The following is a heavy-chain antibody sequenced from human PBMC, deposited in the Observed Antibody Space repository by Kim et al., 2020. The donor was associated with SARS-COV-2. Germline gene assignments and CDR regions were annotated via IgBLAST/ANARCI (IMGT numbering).Heavy chain of an antibody. J-gene: IGHJ5*02. CDR3: ARVPHRWGLLHFDP. D-gene: IGHD1-26*01. CDR1: GFTFSDYY. V-gene: IGHV3-11*01. CDR2: ISSSGSTI. Sequence: GGSLRLSCAASGFTFSDYYMSWIRQAPGKGLEWVSYISSSGSTIYYADSVKGRFTISRDNAKNSLYLQMNSLRAEDTAVYYCARVPHRWGLLHFDPWGQGTLVTVSS.